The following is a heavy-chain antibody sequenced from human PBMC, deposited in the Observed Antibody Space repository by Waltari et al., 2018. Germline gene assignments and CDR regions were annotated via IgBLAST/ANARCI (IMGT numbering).Heavy chain of an antibody. V-gene: IGHV4-34*01. J-gene: IGHJ6*02. CDR3: ARGRCISTWFCQYYGVDV. CDR2: INHSGST. D-gene: IGHD2-8*01. CDR1: GGSFSGYY. Sequence: QVHLQQWGAGLLKPSETLSLTCGVHGGSFSGYYWSWIRQPPGKGLEWIGEINHSGSTNYNPSLKSRVTMSVDTSKSQFSLKLSSVTAADTAVYYCARGRCISTWFCQYYGVDVWGQGATVIVSS.